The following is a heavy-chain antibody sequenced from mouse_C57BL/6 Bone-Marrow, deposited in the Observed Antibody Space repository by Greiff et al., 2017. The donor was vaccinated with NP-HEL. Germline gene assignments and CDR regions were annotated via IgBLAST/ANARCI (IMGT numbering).Heavy chain of an antibody. D-gene: IGHD2-1*01. Sequence: EVNVVESGGGLVQSGRSLRLSCATSGFTFSDFYMEWVRQAPGKGLEWIAASRNKANDYTTEYSASVKGRFIVSRDTSQSILYLQMNALRAEDTAIYYCARDYGNHGEFAYWGQGTLVTVSA. CDR1: GFTFSDFY. CDR2: SRNKANDYTT. CDR3: ARDYGNHGEFAY. J-gene: IGHJ3*01. V-gene: IGHV7-1*01.